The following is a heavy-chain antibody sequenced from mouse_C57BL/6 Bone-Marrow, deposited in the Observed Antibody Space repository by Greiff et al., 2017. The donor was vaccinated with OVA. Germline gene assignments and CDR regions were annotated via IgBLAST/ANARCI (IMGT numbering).Heavy chain of an antibody. V-gene: IGHV5-12*01. D-gene: IGHD1-1*01. CDR1: GFTFSDYY. CDR2: ISNGGGST. Sequence: EVQGVESGGGLVQPGGSLKLSCAASGFTFSDYYMYWVRQTPETRLEWVAYISNGGGSTYYPDTVKGRFTISRDNAKNTLYLQMSRLKSEDTAMYYCARKYYGSSYAMDYWGQGTSVTVSS. CDR3: ARKYYGSSYAMDY. J-gene: IGHJ4*01.